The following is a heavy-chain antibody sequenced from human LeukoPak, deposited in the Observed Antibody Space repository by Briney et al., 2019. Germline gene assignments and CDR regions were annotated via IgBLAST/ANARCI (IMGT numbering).Heavy chain of an antibody. CDR1: GFTFSSYA. J-gene: IGHJ4*02. Sequence: GGSLRLSCAASGFTFSSYAMSWVRQAPGKGLEWVSAISGSGGSTYYADSVKGRFTISRDNSKNTLYLQMNSLRAEDTAVYYCAKWREGYSYGSKYGFDYWGQGTLVTVS. D-gene: IGHD5-18*01. V-gene: IGHV3-23*01. CDR2: ISGSGGST. CDR3: AKWREGYSYGSKYGFDY.